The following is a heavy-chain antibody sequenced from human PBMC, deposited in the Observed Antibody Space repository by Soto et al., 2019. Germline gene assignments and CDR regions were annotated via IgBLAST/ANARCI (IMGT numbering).Heavy chain of an antibody. D-gene: IGHD3-10*01. CDR3: AREGDGSGSYYYYYYYGMDV. CDR2: INAGNGNT. Sequence: VSVTRSWKAGGYGNTSYSRHWVRHAKGQRLEWMGWINAGNGNTKYSQKFQGRVTITRDTSASTAYMELSSLRSEDTAVYYCAREGDGSGSYYYYYYYGMDVWGQGTTVTV. J-gene: IGHJ6*02. V-gene: IGHV1-3*01. CDR1: GYGNTSYS.